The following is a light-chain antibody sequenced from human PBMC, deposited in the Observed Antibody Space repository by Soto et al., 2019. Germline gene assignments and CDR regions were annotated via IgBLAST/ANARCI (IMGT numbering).Light chain of an antibody. CDR2: LEGSGSY. V-gene: IGLV4-60*02. Sequence: QPVLTQSSSASASLGSSVKLTCTLSSGHSSYIIAWHQQQPGKAPGYLMKLEGSGSYNKGSGVPDRFSGSSSGADRYLTISNLQFEDEADYYCETWDSNTHVFGGGTKLTVL. CDR1: SGHSSYI. J-gene: IGLJ3*02. CDR3: ETWDSNTHV.